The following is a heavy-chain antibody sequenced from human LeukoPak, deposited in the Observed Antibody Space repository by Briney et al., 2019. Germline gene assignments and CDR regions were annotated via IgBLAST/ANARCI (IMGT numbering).Heavy chain of an antibody. CDR1: GGSISSYY. Sequence: SETLSLTCTVSGGSISSYYWSWIRQPPGKGLEWIGYIYYSGSTNYNPSLKSRVTISVDKSKNQFSLKLSSVTAADTAVYYCARRPIWFDPWGQGTLVTVSS. CDR3: ARRPIWFDP. J-gene: IGHJ5*02. V-gene: IGHV4-59*12. CDR2: IYYSGST.